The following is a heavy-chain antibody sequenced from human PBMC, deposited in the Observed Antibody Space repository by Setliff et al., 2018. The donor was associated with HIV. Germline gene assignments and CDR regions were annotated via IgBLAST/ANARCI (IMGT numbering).Heavy chain of an antibody. D-gene: IGHD5-18*01. CDR3: AGEGFGNTGDLAMAVLDY. V-gene: IGHV1-2*02. J-gene: IGHJ4*02. CDR2: FDPQDGET. Sequence: ASVKVSCKASGYTFTGYYMDWVRQAPGKGLEWMGYFDPQDGETVYAQKFQGRVTMTRDTSISTAYMELNRLTSDDTAVYFCAGEGFGNTGDLAMAVLDYWGQGTLVTVSS. CDR1: GYTFTGYY.